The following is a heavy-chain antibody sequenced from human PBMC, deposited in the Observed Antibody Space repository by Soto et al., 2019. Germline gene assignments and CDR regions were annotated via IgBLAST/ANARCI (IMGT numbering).Heavy chain of an antibody. V-gene: IGHV1-69*13. CDR3: VRVERIVVPWLDL. Sequence: SVKVSCKASGGTFSSYAISWVRQAPGQGLEWMGGIIPIFGTANYAQKFQGRVTITADESTSTAYMELSSLRSEDTAVYYCVRVERIVVPWLDLWGQGTLVTVSS. J-gene: IGHJ5*02. CDR1: GGTFSSYA. D-gene: IGHD3-22*01. CDR2: IIPIFGTA.